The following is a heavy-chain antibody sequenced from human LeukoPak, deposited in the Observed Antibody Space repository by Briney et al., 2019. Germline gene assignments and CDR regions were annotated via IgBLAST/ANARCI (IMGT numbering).Heavy chain of an antibody. J-gene: IGHJ6*02. V-gene: IGHV3-7*03. CDR3: AKSLRDDYYYYGMDV. Sequence: GGSLRLSCAASGFTFSNYWMSWVRQAPGKGLEWVANIKQDGSEKYYVDSVKGRFTISRDNSKNTLYLQMNSLRAEDTAVYYCAKSLRDDYYYYGMDVWGQGTTVTVSS. CDR2: IKQDGSEK. CDR1: GFTFSNYW.